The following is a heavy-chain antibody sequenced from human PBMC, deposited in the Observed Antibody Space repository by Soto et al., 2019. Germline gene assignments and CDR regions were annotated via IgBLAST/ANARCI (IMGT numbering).Heavy chain of an antibody. CDR1: GYTFTSYY. J-gene: IGHJ6*02. CDR2: INPSGGST. Sequence: ASVKVSCKASGYTFTSYYMHWVRQAPGQGREWMGIINPSGGSTSYAQKFQGRVTMTRDTSTSTVYMELSSLRSEDTAVYYCACWPPRPMTTVTSPYYYGMDVWGQGXTVTVSS. CDR3: ACWPPRPMTTVTSPYYYGMDV. D-gene: IGHD4-4*01. V-gene: IGHV1-46*01.